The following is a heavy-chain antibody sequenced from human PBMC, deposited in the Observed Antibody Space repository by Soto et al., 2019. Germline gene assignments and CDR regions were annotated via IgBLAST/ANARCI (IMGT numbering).Heavy chain of an antibody. CDR3: ARVTQPGLGITGTGYNWFDP. D-gene: IGHD1-7*01. Sequence: SETLSLTCAVYGGSFSGYYWSWIRQPPGKGLEWIGEINHSGSTNYNPSLKSRVTISVDTSKNQFSLKLSSVTAADTAVYYCARVTQPGLGITGTGYNWFDPWGQGTLVTVSS. V-gene: IGHV4-34*01. J-gene: IGHJ5*02. CDR1: GGSFSGYY. CDR2: INHSGST.